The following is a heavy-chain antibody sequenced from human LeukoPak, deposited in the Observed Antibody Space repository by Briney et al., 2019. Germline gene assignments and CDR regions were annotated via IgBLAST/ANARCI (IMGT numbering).Heavy chain of an antibody. CDR2: ISSNGGST. CDR1: GFTLSNYA. V-gene: IGHV3-64D*06. Sequence: PGGSVRLSCSASGFTLSNYAMHWVSQAPGQGREYVSGISSNGGSTYYADFVKGSFTISRDNSKNTLYLQMRSPRAEDTAVYYCLVTIPDGYYYGMDVSGQGTTATVSS. CDR3: LVTIPDGYYYGMDV. D-gene: IGHD3-3*01. J-gene: IGHJ6*02.